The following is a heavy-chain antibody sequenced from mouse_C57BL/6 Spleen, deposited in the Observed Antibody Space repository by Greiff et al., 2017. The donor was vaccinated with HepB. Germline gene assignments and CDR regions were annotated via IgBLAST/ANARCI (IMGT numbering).Heavy chain of an antibody. CDR2: IDPSDSET. Sequence: QVQLQQPGAELVRPGSSVKLSCKASGYTFTSYWMHWVKQRPIQGLEWIGNIDPSDSETHYNQKFKDKATLTVDKSTSTAYMQLSRLTSEDSAVYYCAANYYGSSPWFAYWGQGTLVTVSA. CDR3: AANYYGSSPWFAY. D-gene: IGHD1-1*01. V-gene: IGHV1-52*01. CDR1: GYTFTSYW. J-gene: IGHJ3*01.